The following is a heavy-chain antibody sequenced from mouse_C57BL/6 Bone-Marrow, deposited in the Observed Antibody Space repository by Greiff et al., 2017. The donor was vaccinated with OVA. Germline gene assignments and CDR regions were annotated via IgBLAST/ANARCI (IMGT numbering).Heavy chain of an antibody. CDR3: ARSDGYYEA. CDR1: GYTFTDYN. J-gene: IGHJ2*01. CDR2: INPNNGGT. D-gene: IGHD2-3*01. Sequence: EVKLVESGPELVKPGASVKIPCKASGYTFTDYNMDWVKQSHGKSLEWIGDINPNNGGTIYNQKFKGKATLTVDKSSSTAYMELRSLTSEDTAVYYCARSDGYYEAWGQGTTLTVSS. V-gene: IGHV1-18*01.